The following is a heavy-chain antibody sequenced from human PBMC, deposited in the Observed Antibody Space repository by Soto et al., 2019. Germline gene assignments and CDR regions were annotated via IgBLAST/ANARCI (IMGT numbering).Heavy chain of an antibody. Sequence: SETLSLTCTVSGGSISSGGYYWSWIRQHPGKGLEWIGYIYYSGSTYYNPSLKSRVTISVDTSKNQFSLKLSSVTAADTAVYYCARDSVLDYGDYAYYYYGMDVWGQGTTVTVSS. J-gene: IGHJ6*02. CDR3: ARDSVLDYGDYAYYYYGMDV. D-gene: IGHD4-17*01. CDR2: IYYSGST. V-gene: IGHV4-31*03. CDR1: GGSISSGGYY.